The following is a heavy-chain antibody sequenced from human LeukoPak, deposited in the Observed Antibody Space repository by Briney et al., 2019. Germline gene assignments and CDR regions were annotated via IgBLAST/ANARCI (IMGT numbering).Heavy chain of an antibody. CDR3: AKAIAVAPRYFDY. CDR2: ISGSGGST. CDR1: GFTFDDYG. J-gene: IGHJ4*02. V-gene: IGHV3-23*01. D-gene: IGHD6-19*01. Sequence: SGGSLRLSCAASGFTFDDYGMSWVRQAPGKGLEWVSAISGSGGSTYYADSVKGRLTISRDNSKHTLYLQMNSLRAEDTAVYYCAKAIAVAPRYFDYWGQGTLLTVSS.